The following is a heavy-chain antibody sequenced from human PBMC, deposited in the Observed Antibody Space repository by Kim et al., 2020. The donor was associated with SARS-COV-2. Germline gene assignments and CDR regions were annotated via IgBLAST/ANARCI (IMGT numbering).Heavy chain of an antibody. CDR3: ARDTPYYYGSGNHGAFDI. D-gene: IGHD3-10*01. CDR1: GGTFSSYA. Sequence: SVKVSCKASGGTFSSYAISWVRQAPGQGHEWMGGSIHIFGTANYAQKCQGRVTITADESTSTAYMELSSLRSEDTAVYYCARDTPYYYGSGNHGAFDIWCQGTMVTVSS. CDR2: SIHIFGTA. V-gene: IGHV1-69*13. J-gene: IGHJ3*02.